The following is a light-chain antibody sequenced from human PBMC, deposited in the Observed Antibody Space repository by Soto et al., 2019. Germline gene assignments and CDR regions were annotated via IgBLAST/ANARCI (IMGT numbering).Light chain of an antibody. J-gene: IGKJ4*01. Sequence: DIQMTQSPSSLSASVGYRVTITCRASQDISNYLAWFQQRPGEAPKSLIYAASNLQSGVPSKFSGSGSGTDFTLTISSLQPEDFATYYCQQHHSYPLTFGGGTKVEI. CDR3: QQHHSYPLT. CDR2: AAS. CDR1: QDISNY. V-gene: IGKV1-16*02.